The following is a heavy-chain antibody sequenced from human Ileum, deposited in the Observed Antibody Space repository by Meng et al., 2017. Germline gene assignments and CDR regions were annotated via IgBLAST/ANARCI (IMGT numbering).Heavy chain of an antibody. Sequence: GESLKISCVASGFTFTNYEMNWVRQAPGKGPEWISYITTTVPYTQYADSVKDRFTVSRDNAKNSLYLQMNSLRVEDTAIYYCARESPSTRGDAFDMWGQGTMVTVSS. J-gene: IGHJ3*02. CDR2: ITTTVPYT. V-gene: IGHV3-48*03. CDR3: ARESPSTRGDAFDM. CDR1: GFTFTNYE. D-gene: IGHD5/OR15-5a*01.